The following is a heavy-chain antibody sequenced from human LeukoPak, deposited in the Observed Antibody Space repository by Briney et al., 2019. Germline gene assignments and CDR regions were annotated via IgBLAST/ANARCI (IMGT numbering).Heavy chain of an antibody. V-gene: IGHV3-21*01. CDR2: ISSSSSYI. J-gene: IGHJ4*02. CDR1: GFTFSSYS. Sequence: PGGSLRLSCAASGFTFSSYSVNWVRQAPGKGLEWVSSISSSSSYIYYADSVKGRFTISRDNATNSLYLQMNSLRAEDTAVYYCASSRSVAGMDYWGQGTLVTVSS. D-gene: IGHD6-19*01. CDR3: ASSRSVAGMDY.